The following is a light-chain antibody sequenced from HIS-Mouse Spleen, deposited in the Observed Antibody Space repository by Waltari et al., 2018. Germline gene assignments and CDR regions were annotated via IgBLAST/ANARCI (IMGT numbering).Light chain of an antibody. CDR2: DVS. Sequence: ALTQPASVSGSPGQSITISCTGTSSDVGGYNYVSWYQQHPGKAPKLMIYDVSNRPSGVSNRFSGSKSGKTASLTISGLQAEDEADYYCSSYTSSSTEVFGGGTKLTVL. J-gene: IGLJ2*01. CDR3: SSYTSSSTEV. CDR1: SSDVGGYNY. V-gene: IGLV2-14*03.